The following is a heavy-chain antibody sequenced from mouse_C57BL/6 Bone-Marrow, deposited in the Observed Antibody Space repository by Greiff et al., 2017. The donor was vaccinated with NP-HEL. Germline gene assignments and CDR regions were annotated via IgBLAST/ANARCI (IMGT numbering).Heavy chain of an antibody. CDR2: IYPGSGCT. J-gene: IGHJ2*01. V-gene: IGHV1-55*01. D-gene: IGHD2-4*01. CDR1: GYTFTSYW. CDR3: ARGWDYDATGPHY. Sequence: QVQLQQPGAELVKPGASVKMSCKASGYTFTSYWITWVKQRPGQGLEWIGDIYPGSGCTNYNEKFKSKATLTVDTSSSTAYMQLSSLTSEDSAVYYCARGWDYDATGPHYWGQGTTLTVSS.